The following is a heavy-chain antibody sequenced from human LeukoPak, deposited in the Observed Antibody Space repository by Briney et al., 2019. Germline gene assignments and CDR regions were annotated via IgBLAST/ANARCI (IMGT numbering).Heavy chain of an antibody. Sequence: GGSLRLSCAASGFTVSSNYMSWVRQAPGKGLEWVAVIWYDGSNKYYADSVKGRFTISRDNSKNTLYLQMNSLRAEDTAVYYCARGYYYDSSGYYPDFDYWGQGTLVTVSS. CDR3: ARGYYYDSSGYYPDFDY. CDR2: IWYDGSNK. V-gene: IGHV3-33*08. J-gene: IGHJ4*02. D-gene: IGHD3-22*01. CDR1: GFTVSSNY.